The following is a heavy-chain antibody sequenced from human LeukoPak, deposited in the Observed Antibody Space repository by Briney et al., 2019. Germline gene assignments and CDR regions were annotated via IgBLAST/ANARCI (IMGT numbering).Heavy chain of an antibody. Sequence: GRSLRLSCAASGFTFCSHGLHWVRQAPGKGLEWVAFISYDGSTKYYADSVKGRFTISRDNSENTLYLQMNSLKAADTAVYYCTREPLFWGQGTLVTVSS. CDR1: GFTFCSHG. V-gene: IGHV3-30*03. CDR3: TREPLF. J-gene: IGHJ4*02. D-gene: IGHD1-14*01. CDR2: ISYDGSTK.